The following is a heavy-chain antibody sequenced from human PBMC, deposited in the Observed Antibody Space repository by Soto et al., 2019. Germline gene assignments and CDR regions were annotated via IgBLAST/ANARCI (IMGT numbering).Heavy chain of an antibody. D-gene: IGHD6-6*01. CDR1: GFTFSSYS. J-gene: IGHJ4*02. CDR3: ARAGSYRFDY. V-gene: IGHV3-74*01. Sequence: GGSLRLSCAASGFTFSSYSMHWVRQAPGEGLMWLSRISPDGSTINYADSVEGRFTISRDNANNMVYLQLNSLRAEDTAIYYCARAGSYRFDYWGQGIMVTVSS. CDR2: ISPDGSTI.